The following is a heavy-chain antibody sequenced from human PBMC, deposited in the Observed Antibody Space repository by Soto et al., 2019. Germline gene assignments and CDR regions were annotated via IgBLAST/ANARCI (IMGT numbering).Heavy chain of an antibody. V-gene: IGHV1-2*02. CDR2: INPNSGGT. Sequence: ASVKVSCKTAGYTFTGYYMHWVRQAPGQGLEWMGWINPNSGGTNYAQKFQGRVTMTRDTSISTAYMELSRLRSDDTAVYYCARVRQTYYYHGMDVWGQGTTVTVSS. CDR1: GYTFTGYY. J-gene: IGHJ6*02. CDR3: ARVRQTYYYHGMDV.